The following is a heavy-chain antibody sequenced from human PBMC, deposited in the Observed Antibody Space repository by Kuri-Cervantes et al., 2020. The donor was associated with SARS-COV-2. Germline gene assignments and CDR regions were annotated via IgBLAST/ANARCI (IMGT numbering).Heavy chain of an antibody. Sequence: ASVKVSCKASGYTFIGYYMHWVRQAPGQGLEWMGWINPKSGASSYAQKFQGRVTMTRATSINTVYMELSTLRSDDTAVYYCARASNDFWSGNYFDYWGQGPLVTVSS. CDR1: GYTFIGYY. V-gene: IGHV1-2*02. J-gene: IGHJ4*02. CDR3: ARASNDFWSGNYFDY. D-gene: IGHD3-3*01. CDR2: INPKSGAS.